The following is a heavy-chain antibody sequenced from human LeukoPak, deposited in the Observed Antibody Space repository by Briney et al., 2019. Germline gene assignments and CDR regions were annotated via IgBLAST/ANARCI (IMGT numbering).Heavy chain of an antibody. CDR2: IYPGDSDT. J-gene: IGHJ4*02. D-gene: IGHD2-15*01. CDR3: ARARYCSGGTCYPDY. CDR1: GYSFTTYW. Sequence: GESLKISCKGSGYSFTTYWIGWVRQMPGRGLEWMGIIYPGDSDTRYSPSFQGQVTISADKSISTAYLQWSSLKASDTAMYYCARARYCSGGTCYPDYWGQGRLVSVSS. V-gene: IGHV5-51*01.